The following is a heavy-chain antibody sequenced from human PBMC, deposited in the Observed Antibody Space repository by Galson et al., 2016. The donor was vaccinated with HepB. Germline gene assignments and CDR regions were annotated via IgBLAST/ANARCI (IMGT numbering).Heavy chain of an antibody. V-gene: IGHV5-51*01. CDR1: GYSFTSLW. D-gene: IGHD4-23*01. CDR2: IYPGDSDT. Sequence: QSGAEVKEAGDSLRISCETFGYSFTSLWIAWVRQRPGKGLEWMGTIYPGDSDTKYSPSFRGQVIISADKSTSTLYLQWNNLRASDTAVYYCARRGPDGGSDFWGQGTQVSVSS. J-gene: IGHJ4*02. CDR3: ARRGPDGGSDF.